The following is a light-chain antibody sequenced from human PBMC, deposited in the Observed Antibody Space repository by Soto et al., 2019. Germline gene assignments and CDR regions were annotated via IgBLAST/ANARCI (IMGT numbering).Light chain of an antibody. CDR1: QSITTW. V-gene: IGKV1-5*03. CDR2: KAS. J-gene: IGKJ3*01. CDR3: QQYYTYPIT. Sequence: DIQMTQSPSTLSASVGDRVTITCRASQSITTWVAWYQQKPGKAPNLLIYKASSLESGVPSRFSGSGSGTEFTLPISSLQPDDFATYYCQQYYTYPITFGPGTKVDIK.